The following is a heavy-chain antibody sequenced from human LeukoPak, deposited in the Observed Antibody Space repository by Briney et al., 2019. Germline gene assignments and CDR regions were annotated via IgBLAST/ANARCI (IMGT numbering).Heavy chain of an antibody. V-gene: IGHV1-2*02. Sequence: ASVKVSCKASGYTFTAYYMHWVRQAPGQGLEWMGWINPNSGGTNYAQKFQGRVTMTRDTSISTAYMELSRLRSDDTAVYYCARGRVVPAALFDYWGQGTLVTVSS. CDR1: GYTFTAYY. J-gene: IGHJ4*02. CDR3: ARGRVVPAALFDY. D-gene: IGHD2-2*01. CDR2: INPNSGGT.